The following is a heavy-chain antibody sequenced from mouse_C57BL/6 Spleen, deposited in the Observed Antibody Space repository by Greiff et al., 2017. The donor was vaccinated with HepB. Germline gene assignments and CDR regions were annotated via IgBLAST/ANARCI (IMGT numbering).Heavy chain of an antibody. CDR2: IDPEDGET. J-gene: IGHJ3*01. CDR1: GFNIKDYY. CDR3: ARDYGSSYVWFAY. Sequence: DVQLQESGAELVKPGASVKLSCTASGFNIKDYYMHWVKQRTEQGLEWIGRIDPEDGETKYAPKFQGKATITADTSSNTAYLQLSSLASEDTAVYYCARDYGSSYVWFAYWGQGTLVTVSA. D-gene: IGHD1-1*01. V-gene: IGHV14-2*01.